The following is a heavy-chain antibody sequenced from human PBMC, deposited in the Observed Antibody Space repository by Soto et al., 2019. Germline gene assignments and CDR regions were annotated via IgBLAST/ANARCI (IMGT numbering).Heavy chain of an antibody. CDR2: IYSGGST. Sequence: RGSLRLSCAASGFTVSSNYMSWVRQAPGKGLEWVSVIYSGGSTYYADSVKGRFTISRDNSKNTLYLQMNSLRAEDTAVYYCAKVKIAVAGTFYFQHCGQRNLVPVSS. D-gene: IGHD6-19*01. CDR1: GFTVSSNY. J-gene: IGHJ1*01. CDR3: AKVKIAVAGTFYFQH. V-gene: IGHV3-66*01.